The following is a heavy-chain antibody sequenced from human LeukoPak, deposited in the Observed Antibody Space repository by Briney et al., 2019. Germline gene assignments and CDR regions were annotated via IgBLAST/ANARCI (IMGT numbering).Heavy chain of an antibody. Sequence: GASVKVSCKASGYTFTRHYMHWVRQAPGQGLEWMGVINPSGLWSSSAQKFQGRVTMTTDTSTSTAYMELRSLRSDDTAVYYCARDGSSSRRTFDPWGQGTLVTVSS. D-gene: IGHD6-13*01. V-gene: IGHV1-46*01. J-gene: IGHJ5*02. CDR3: ARDGSSSRRTFDP. CDR1: GYTFTRHY. CDR2: INPSGLWS.